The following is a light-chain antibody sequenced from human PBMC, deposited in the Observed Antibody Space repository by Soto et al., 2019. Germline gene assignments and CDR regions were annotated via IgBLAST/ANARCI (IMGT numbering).Light chain of an antibody. V-gene: IGLV1-44*01. CDR2: SNN. Sequence: QSVLTQPPSASGTPGQRVTISCSGSSSNIGSNTVNWYQQLPGTAPKLLIYSNNQRPSVVPDRFSGSKSGTSASLAISGLQSDDEADYYCAAWDDGLKGPVFGGGTQLTVL. CDR3: AAWDDGLKGPV. J-gene: IGLJ7*01. CDR1: SSNIGSNT.